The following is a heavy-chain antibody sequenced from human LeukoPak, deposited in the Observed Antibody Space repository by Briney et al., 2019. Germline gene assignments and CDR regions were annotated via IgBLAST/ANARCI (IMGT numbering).Heavy chain of an antibody. J-gene: IGHJ4*02. CDR2: ISNEGGT. CDR3: AGDRTTGGWYEIDY. CDR1: GFTVSSYY. Sequence: GGSLRLSCAASGFTVSSYYMSWVRQAPGKGLESVSVISNEGGTYYADSVKGRFTISRDNSKNTVYLQMNSLRAEDTAVYYCAGDRTTGGWYEIDYWGQGTLVTVSS. V-gene: IGHV3-53*01. D-gene: IGHD6-19*01.